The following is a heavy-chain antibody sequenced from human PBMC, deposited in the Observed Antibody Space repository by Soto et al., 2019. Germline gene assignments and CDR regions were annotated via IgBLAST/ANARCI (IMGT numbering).Heavy chain of an antibody. D-gene: IGHD3-22*01. CDR3: AKGGIVVITMFGMDV. J-gene: IGHJ6*02. CDR2: IYYSGST. Sequence: SETLSLTCTVSGGSISNSDYFWGWIRQPPGKGLEWIGSIYYSGSTYYNPSLKSRVTISVDTSKNQFSLKLSSVTAADTAVYYCAKGGIVVITMFGMDVWGQGTTVTVSS. CDR1: GGSISNSDYF. V-gene: IGHV4-39*01.